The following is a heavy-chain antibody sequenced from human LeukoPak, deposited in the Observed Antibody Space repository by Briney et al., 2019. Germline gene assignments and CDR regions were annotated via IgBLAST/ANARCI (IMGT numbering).Heavy chain of an antibody. D-gene: IGHD3-9*01. CDR3: AKAANYDILTGYYLDY. CDR1: GFTFSSYA. Sequence: GGSLRLSCAASGFTFSSYAMTWVCQAPRKGLGWVSAITGGGDTTYYADSVKGRFTISRDNSKNTLYLQMNNLRAEGTAIYYCAKAANYDILTGYYLDYWGQGTLVTVSS. J-gene: IGHJ4*02. V-gene: IGHV3-23*01. CDR2: ITGGGDTT.